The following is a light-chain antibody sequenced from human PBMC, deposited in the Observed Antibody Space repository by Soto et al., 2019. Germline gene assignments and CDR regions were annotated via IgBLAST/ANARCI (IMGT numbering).Light chain of an antibody. CDR1: QSVSNN. J-gene: IGKJ5*01. Sequence: ILMTQSPATLSVSPWERATLSCRASQSVSNNLAWYQQKPGQVPRLLIYGASTRAAGIPARFSGSGSGTEFTLTISSLQSEDFAVYFCQQYNNWPITFGQGTRLEIK. CDR2: GAS. CDR3: QQYNNWPIT. V-gene: IGKV3-15*01.